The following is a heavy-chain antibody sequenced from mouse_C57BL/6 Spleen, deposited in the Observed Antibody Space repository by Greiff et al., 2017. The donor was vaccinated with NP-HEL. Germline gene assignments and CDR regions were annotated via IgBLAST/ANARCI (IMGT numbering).Heavy chain of an antibody. V-gene: IGHV1-80*01. D-gene: IGHD2-10*02. Sequence: VKLMESGAELVKPGASVKISCKASGYAFSSYWMNWVKQRPGKGLEWIGQIYPGDGDTNYNGKFKGKATLTADKSSSTAYMQLSSLTSEDSAVYFCARSGTLGFAYWGQGTLVTVSA. CDR3: ARSGTLGFAY. CDR2: IYPGDGDT. J-gene: IGHJ3*01. CDR1: GYAFSSYW.